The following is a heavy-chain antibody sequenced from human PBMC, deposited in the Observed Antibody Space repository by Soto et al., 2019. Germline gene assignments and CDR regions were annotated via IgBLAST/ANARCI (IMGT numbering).Heavy chain of an antibody. Sequence: QVQLQQWGAGLLKPSETLSLTCAVYGGSFSGYYWSWIRQPPGKGLEWIGEINHSGNTNYNPSLKSRVTISVDTSKNQFSLKLSSVTAADTAVYYCARGPGIAAAATLDYWGQGTLVTVSS. J-gene: IGHJ4*02. D-gene: IGHD6-13*01. V-gene: IGHV4-34*01. CDR1: GGSFSGYY. CDR3: ARGPGIAAAATLDY. CDR2: INHSGNT.